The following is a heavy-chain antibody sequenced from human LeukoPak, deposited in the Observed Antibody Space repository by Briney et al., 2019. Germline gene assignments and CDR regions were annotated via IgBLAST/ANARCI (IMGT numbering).Heavy chain of an antibody. CDR1: GGSISSGSYY. D-gene: IGHD3-9*01. Sequence: PSQTLSLTCTVSGGSISSGSYYWSWIRQPAGKGLEWIGRIYTSGSTNYNPSLKSRVTISVDTSKNQFSLKLSSVTAADTTVYYCALTYYDILTGYYFDYWGQGTLVTVSS. CDR2: IYTSGST. V-gene: IGHV4-61*02. CDR3: ALTYYDILTGYYFDY. J-gene: IGHJ4*02.